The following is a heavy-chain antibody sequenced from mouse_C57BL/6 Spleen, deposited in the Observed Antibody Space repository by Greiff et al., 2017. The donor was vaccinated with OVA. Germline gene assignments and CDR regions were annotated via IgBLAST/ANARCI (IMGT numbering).Heavy chain of an antibody. CDR1: GFTFSSYA. J-gene: IGHJ3*01. V-gene: IGHV5-4*01. CDR2: ISDGGSYT. D-gene: IGHD1-1*01. Sequence: EVQLVESGGGLVKPGGSLKLSCAASGFTFSSYAMSWVRQTPEKRLEWVATISDGGSYTYYPDNVKGRFTISRDNAKNNLYLQMSQLKSEDTAMYYCARDHYYGSKGFAYWGQGTLVTVSA. CDR3: ARDHYYGSKGFAY.